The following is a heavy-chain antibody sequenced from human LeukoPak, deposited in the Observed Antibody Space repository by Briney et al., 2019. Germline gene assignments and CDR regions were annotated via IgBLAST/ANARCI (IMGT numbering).Heavy chain of an antibody. V-gene: IGHV3-9*01. CDR3: AKATGDWYFDL. J-gene: IGHJ2*01. Sequence: QPGRSLRLSCAASGFTFGDYAMHWVRQTPGKGLEWVSGISWNGGTKGYADSVKGRFSISRDNSKKFLFLQMNSLRTEDTAFYFCAKATGDWYFDLWGRGTLVTVSS. D-gene: IGHD7-27*01. CDR1: GFTFGDYA. CDR2: ISWNGGTK.